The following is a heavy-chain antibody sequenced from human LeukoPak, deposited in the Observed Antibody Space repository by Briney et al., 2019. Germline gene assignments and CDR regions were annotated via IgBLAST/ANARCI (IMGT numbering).Heavy chain of an antibody. Sequence: PGGSLRLSCAASGFTFSRYWMHWARQVPGKGLVWVSRINTDGSLIDYTDSVRGRFTISRDNTKNTPYLQMNSLRAEDTAVYYCATDSYDGFDIWGRGTMVTVSS. CDR3: ATDSYDGFDI. CDR2: INTDGSLI. CDR1: GFTFSRYW. J-gene: IGHJ3*02. V-gene: IGHV3-74*01.